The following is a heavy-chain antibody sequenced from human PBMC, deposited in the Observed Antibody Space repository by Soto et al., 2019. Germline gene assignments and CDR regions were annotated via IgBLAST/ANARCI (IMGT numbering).Heavy chain of an antibody. CDR1: GFTFDDYA. Sequence: GGSLRLSCAASGFTFDDYAMHWVRQAPGKGLEWVSGISWNSGSIGYADSVKGRFTISRDNAKNSLYLQMNSLRAEDTALYYCAKDWYYYGSGSYHYWGQGT. V-gene: IGHV3-9*01. D-gene: IGHD3-10*01. CDR2: ISWNSGSI. CDR3: AKDWYYYGSGSYHY. J-gene: IGHJ4*02.